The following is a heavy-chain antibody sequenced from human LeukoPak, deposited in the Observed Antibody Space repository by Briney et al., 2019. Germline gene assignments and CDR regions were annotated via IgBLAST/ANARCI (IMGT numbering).Heavy chain of an antibody. V-gene: IGHV3-7*01. CDR2: IKQDGSEK. D-gene: IGHD6-19*01. J-gene: IGHJ1*01. CDR1: GFTFSSYW. CDR3: ARAVGSGWYPEYFQH. Sequence: PGGSLRLSCVASGFTFSSYWMSWFRQAPGKGLEWVANIKQDGSEKYYVDSVKGRFTISRDNAKNSLYLQMNSLRAEDTAVYYCARAVGSGWYPEYFQHWGQGTLVTVSS.